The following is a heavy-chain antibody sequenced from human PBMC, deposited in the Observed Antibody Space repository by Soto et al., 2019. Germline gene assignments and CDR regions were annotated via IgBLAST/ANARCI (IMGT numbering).Heavy chain of an antibody. CDR3: AKVVGYCTNGVCYYYYMAV. CDR1: GFTFSSYA. J-gene: IGHJ6*03. V-gene: IGHV3-23*01. D-gene: IGHD2-8*01. Sequence: EVQLLESGGGLVQPGGSLRLSCAASGFTFSSYAMSWVRQAPGKGLEWVSAISGSGGSTYYADSVKGRFTISRDNSKNTLYLQMNSLRAEDTAVYYCAKVVGYCTNGVCYYYYMAVWGKGTTVTVSS. CDR2: ISGSGGST.